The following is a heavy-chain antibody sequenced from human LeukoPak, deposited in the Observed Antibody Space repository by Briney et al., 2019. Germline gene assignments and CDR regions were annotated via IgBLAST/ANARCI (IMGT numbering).Heavy chain of an antibody. Sequence: GGSLRLSCAASGFTFSSYWMSWVRQAPGKGLEWVANIKQDGSEKYYVDSVKGRFTISRDNAKNSLYLQMNSLRAEDTAVYYCANSYGDYVFDYWGQGTLVTVYS. V-gene: IGHV3-7*01. CDR1: GFTFSSYW. CDR3: ANSYGDYVFDY. CDR2: IKQDGSEK. D-gene: IGHD4-17*01. J-gene: IGHJ4*02.